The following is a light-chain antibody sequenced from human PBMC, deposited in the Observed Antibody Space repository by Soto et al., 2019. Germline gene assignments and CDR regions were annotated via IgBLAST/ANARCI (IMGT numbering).Light chain of an antibody. CDR1: QGISNY. Sequence: DIQMTQSPSSLSASVGDRVTITCRASQGISNYIAWYQQKPGKAPKLLIYAASTLQSGVPSRFSGSGSGTDFTLTISSLEPEDFAVYYCQQRSNWPPEVTFGPGTKVDIK. J-gene: IGKJ3*01. CDR2: AAS. CDR3: QQRSNWPPEVT. V-gene: IGKV1-27*01.